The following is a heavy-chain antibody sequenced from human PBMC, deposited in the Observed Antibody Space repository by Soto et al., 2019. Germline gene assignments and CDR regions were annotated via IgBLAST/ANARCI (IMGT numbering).Heavy chain of an antibody. CDR2: ISINGDYT. CDR1: GFTFSSYP. CDR3: ARDPMTTVTTDNFYYYMDV. D-gene: IGHD4-17*01. Sequence: GGSLRLSCTASGFTFSSYPLHWVRQAPGKGLEHVSAISINGDYTHYANSVKGRFTISRDNSKNTLYLQMGSLTFEDTAVYWCARDPMTTVTTDNFYYYMDVWGKGATVTVSS. V-gene: IGHV3-64*01. J-gene: IGHJ6*03.